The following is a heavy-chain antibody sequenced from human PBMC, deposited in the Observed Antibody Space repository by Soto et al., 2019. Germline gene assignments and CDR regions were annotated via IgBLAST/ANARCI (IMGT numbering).Heavy chain of an antibody. CDR2: IYWDDDN. D-gene: IGHD1-20*01. J-gene: IGHJ4*02. Sequence: QITLKESGPTLVKPTQTLTLTCSFSGFSLTTTGVGVGWIRQPPGKALEWLVFIYWDDDNRYSPSLKNRLSITKGTSDNQVVLTITNMDPVDTATYYCAHRVVLSTQYHWNGGHFDYWGQGILVTVSS. CDR3: AHRVVLSTQYHWNGGHFDY. CDR1: GFSLTTTGVG. V-gene: IGHV2-5*02.